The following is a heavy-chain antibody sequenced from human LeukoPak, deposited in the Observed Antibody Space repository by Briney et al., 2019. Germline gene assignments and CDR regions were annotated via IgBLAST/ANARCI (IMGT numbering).Heavy chain of an antibody. CDR1: GFTFSSYW. CDR3: ARDTYDSSGYYAHLDY. J-gene: IGHJ4*02. V-gene: IGHV3-7*01. CDR2: IKQDGSEK. Sequence: GGSLRLSCAASGFTFSSYWMSWVRQAPGKGLEWVANIKQDGSEKYYVDSVKGRFTISRDNAKDSLYLQMSSLRAEDTAVYYCARDTYDSSGYYAHLDYWGQGTLVTVSS. D-gene: IGHD3-22*01.